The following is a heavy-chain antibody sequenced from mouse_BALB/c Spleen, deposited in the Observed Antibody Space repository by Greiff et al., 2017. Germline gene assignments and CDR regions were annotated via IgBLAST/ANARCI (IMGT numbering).Heavy chain of an antibody. Sequence: EVNVVESGGGLVQPGGSLKLSCAASGFTFSSYGMHWVRQTPGQGLEWVAYISTGSSSTYYADTVKGKFTISRDKSKNTLYLQMTSLRSEDSAVYYCATPYDNVFAWFAYWGQGTLVTVSA. D-gene: IGHD2-4*01. J-gene: IGHJ3*01. V-gene: IGHV5-17*02. CDR1: GFTFSSYG. CDR3: ATPYDNVFAWFAY. CDR2: ISTGSSST.